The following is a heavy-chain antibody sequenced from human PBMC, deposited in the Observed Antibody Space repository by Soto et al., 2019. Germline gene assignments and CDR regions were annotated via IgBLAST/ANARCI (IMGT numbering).Heavy chain of an antibody. V-gene: IGHV1-3*05. CDR2: INAGNGNT. J-gene: IGHJ4*02. CDR1: GYTFTSYA. Sequence: QVQLVQSGAEEKKPGASVKVSCKASGYTFTSYAMHWVRQAPGQRLEWMGWINAGNGNTKYSQKFQGRVTITRDTAASTAYMELSSLRSEDTAVYYCARSIMVVTALDYWGEGPLVTVSS. D-gene: IGHD2-21*02. CDR3: ARSIMVVTALDY.